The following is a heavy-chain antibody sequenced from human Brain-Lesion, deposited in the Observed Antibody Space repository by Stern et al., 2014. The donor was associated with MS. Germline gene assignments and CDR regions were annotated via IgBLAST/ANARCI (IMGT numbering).Heavy chain of an antibody. V-gene: IGHV1-2*02. D-gene: IGHD3-10*01. CDR1: GYTFTGYY. J-gene: IGHJ6*02. Sequence: VQLVESGAEVKKPGASVKVSCKASGYTFTGYYMYWVRQAPGQGLEWMGWLNPNSGGTHYAQKFQGRVTMTRDTSITTAYMELSRLRSDDTAVYYCARGYYGSGRPQKGMDVWGQGTTVTVSS. CDR2: LNPNSGGT. CDR3: ARGYYGSGRPQKGMDV.